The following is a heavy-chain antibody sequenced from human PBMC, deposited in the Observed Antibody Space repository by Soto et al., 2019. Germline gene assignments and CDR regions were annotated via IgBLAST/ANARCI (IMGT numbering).Heavy chain of an antibody. CDR1: GGSISSSNW. V-gene: IGHV4-4*02. CDR3: ARGVRIAVAGTRVGGYYFDY. CDR2: IYHSGST. D-gene: IGHD6-19*01. Sequence: PSETLSLTCAVSGGSISSSNWWSWVRQPPGKGLEWIGEIYHSGSTNYNPSLKSRVTISVDKSKNQFSLKLSSVTAADTAAYYCARGVRIAVAGTRVGGYYFDYWGQGTLVTVSS. J-gene: IGHJ4*02.